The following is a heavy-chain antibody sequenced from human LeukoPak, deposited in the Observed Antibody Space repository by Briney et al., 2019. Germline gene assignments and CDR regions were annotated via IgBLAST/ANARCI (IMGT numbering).Heavy chain of an antibody. V-gene: IGHV1-18*01. CDR1: GYTFTSYG. D-gene: IGHD2-15*01. CDR2: ISAYNGNT. CDR3: ARQEIYVGGYCSGGSCPPGNWFDP. J-gene: IGHJ5*02. Sequence: ASVKVSFKSSGYTFTSYGISWVRQAPGQGLEWMGWISAYNGNTNYAQKLQGRVTMTTDTYTSTASMELRSLRSDDTAVYYWARQEIYVGGYCSGGSCPPGNWFDPWGQGTLVTVSS.